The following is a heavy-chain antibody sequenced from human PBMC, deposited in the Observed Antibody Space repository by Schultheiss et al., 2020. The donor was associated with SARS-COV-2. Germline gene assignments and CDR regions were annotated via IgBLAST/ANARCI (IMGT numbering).Heavy chain of an antibody. CDR3: TRDLAGIASY. Sequence: GGSLRLSCDVSGFTFSSYWMHWVRQVPGKGLVWVARISSDGTVTSYADSVKGRFTISRDNARNALYLQMNSLRAEDTSVYYCTRDLAGIASYWGQGTLVTVSS. V-gene: IGHV3-74*01. D-gene: IGHD6-13*01. J-gene: IGHJ4*02. CDR2: ISSDGTVT. CDR1: GFTFSSYW.